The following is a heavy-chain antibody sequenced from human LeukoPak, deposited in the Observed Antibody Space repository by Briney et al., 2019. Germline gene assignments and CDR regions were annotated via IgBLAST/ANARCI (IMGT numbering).Heavy chain of an antibody. Sequence: SQTLSLTCTVSGGSISSGSYCWSWIRQPAGKGLEWIGRIYTSGSTNYNPSLKSRVTISVDTSKNQFSLKLSSVTAADTAVYYCARDRTLPHYDILTGYPNWFDPWGQGTLVTVSS. J-gene: IGHJ5*02. CDR2: IYTSGST. V-gene: IGHV4-61*02. CDR3: ARDRTLPHYDILTGYPNWFDP. CDR1: GGSISSGSYC. D-gene: IGHD3-9*01.